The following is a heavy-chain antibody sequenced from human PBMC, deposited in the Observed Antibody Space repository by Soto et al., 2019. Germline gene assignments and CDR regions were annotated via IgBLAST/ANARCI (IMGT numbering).Heavy chain of an antibody. CDR3: ARHKLNSCGYYRYRKDV. CDR1: GGSISSYY. D-gene: IGHD6-25*01. Sequence: SETLSLTCTVSGGSISSYYWSWIRQPPGKGLEWIGYIYYSGSTNYNPSLKSRVTISVDTSKNQCSLKLSSVTAADTAVYYCARHKLNSCGYYRYRKDVWGQGTTVTVSS. V-gene: IGHV4-59*08. J-gene: IGHJ6*02. CDR2: IYYSGST.